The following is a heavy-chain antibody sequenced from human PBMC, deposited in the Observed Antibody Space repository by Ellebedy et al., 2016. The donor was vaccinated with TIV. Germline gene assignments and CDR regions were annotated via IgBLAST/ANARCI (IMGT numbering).Heavy chain of an antibody. CDR2: TRNRADRYTT. CDR1: GFTFSAYY. D-gene: IGHD3-16*01. CDR3: VRDYVGYFDY. V-gene: IGHV3-72*01. Sequence: GESLKISXAASGFTFSAYYMDWVRQAPGKGLEWVGRTRNRADRYTTEYAASVKGRFTISRDDSKNSLFLQMNSLKTEDTAVYYCVRDYVGYFDYWGQGTLVTVSS. J-gene: IGHJ4*02.